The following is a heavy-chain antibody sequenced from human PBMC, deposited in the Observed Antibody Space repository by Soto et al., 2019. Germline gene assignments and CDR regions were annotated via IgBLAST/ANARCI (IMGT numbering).Heavy chain of an antibody. V-gene: IGHV3-15*07. D-gene: IGHD2-8*01. CDR2: IKRTTEGGTT. CDR1: GFNFDDAW. Sequence: EVQLVESGGGLVNPGGSLRLSCAASGFNFDDAWMNWVRQAPGRGLEWVGRIKRTTEGGTTDNAAPVKGRFTISRDXXKHTLYLQMNSLKAEDTAVYYCTSDGLTVFAAFDYWCQGTQVTVSS. J-gene: IGHJ4*02. CDR3: TSDGLTVFAAFDY.